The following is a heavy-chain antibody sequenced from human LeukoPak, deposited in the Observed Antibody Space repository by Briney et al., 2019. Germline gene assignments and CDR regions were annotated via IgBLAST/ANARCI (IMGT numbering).Heavy chain of an antibody. D-gene: IGHD5-24*01. CDR2: IYYSGNT. Sequence: PSETLSLTCTVSGASISSYYWRWIRQSPGKGLEWIGYIYYSGNTNYNPSLKSRVTISVDTSKNQFSLKLTYLSAAGTAVYYCASSRPDGYNYLGYWGQGTLVTVSS. J-gene: IGHJ4*02. CDR1: GASISSYY. V-gene: IGHV4-59*08. CDR3: ASSRPDGYNYLGY.